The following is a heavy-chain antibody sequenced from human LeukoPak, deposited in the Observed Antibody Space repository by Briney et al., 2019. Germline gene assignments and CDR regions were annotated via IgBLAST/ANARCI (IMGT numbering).Heavy chain of an antibody. V-gene: IGHV3-30*18. CDR3: AKDRLFGSGLNGPHYYYGMDV. D-gene: IGHD1-26*01. J-gene: IGHJ6*02. CDR1: GFTLSTYG. CDR2: ILYDGNNK. Sequence: PGRSLRLSCAASGFTLSTYGMHWVRQAPGKGLEWVAVILYDGNNKHYAESVKGRFTISRDNSNNMLYLQMNSLRPEDTAVYYCAKDRLFGSGLNGPHYYYGMDVWGQGTTVTVSS.